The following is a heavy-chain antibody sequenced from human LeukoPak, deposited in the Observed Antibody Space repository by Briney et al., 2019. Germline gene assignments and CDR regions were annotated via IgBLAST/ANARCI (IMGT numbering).Heavy chain of an antibody. J-gene: IGHJ4*02. CDR1: GFTSYDYA. V-gene: IGHV3-9*02. D-gene: IGHD6-13*01. CDR2: ISWNSGSI. Sequence: GGSLRLSCAASGFTSYDYAMHGVRHAPGKGLEWGSGISWNSGSIGYADSVKGRFTISRDNAKNSLYLQMNSLRAEDTALYYCAIIPHSSSWYIVDYWGQGPLVTVSS. CDR3: AIIPHSSSWYIVDY.